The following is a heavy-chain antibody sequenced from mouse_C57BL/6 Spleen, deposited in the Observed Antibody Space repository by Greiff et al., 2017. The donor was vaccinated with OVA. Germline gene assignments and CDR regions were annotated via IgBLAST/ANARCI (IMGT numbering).Heavy chain of an antibody. J-gene: IGHJ2*01. V-gene: IGHV1-64*01. D-gene: IGHD1-1*01. Sequence: QVQLQQPGPELVKPWPSVSLTCTASGFSFTSYWMHWVKQRPGQGLEWIGMIHPNSGRTYYNEKFSRMATLTVDKSSSTAYMQHSSLTSEDSTVYYCAREVGYDSSYYFDYWGQGTTLTVSS. CDR1: GFSFTSYW. CDR3: AREVGYDSSYYFDY. CDR2: IHPNSGRT.